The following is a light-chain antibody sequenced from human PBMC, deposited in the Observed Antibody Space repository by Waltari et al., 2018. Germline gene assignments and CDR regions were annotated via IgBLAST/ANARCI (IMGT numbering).Light chain of an antibody. Sequence: QSALTQPPSASGSPGQSVTIPCPGTSSDVGDYNYVPWYQQHPGKAPKLMIFEVSKRPSGVPDRFSGSKSGNTASLTVSGLQAEDEADYYCSSYAGSNNVVFGGGTKLTVL. CDR1: SSDVGDYNY. V-gene: IGLV2-8*01. CDR2: EVS. J-gene: IGLJ2*01. CDR3: SSYAGSNNVV.